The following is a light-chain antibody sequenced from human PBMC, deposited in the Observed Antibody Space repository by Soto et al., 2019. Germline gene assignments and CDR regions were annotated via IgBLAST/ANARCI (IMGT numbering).Light chain of an antibody. CDR2: GAS. J-gene: IGKJ1*01. V-gene: IGKV3-20*01. CDR3: QQSGSSPRT. Sequence: EIVLTQSPGTLSLSPGERATLSCRATQSISSSYLAWYQQKPGQAPRLLIYGASSRATGIPDRFSGSGSGTDCTITIIILESEDFAVYYCQQSGSSPRTFGQGTKVELK. CDR1: QSISSSY.